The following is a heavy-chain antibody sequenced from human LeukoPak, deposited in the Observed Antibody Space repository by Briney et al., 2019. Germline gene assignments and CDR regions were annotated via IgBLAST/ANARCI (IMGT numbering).Heavy chain of an antibody. CDR3: ARALLWFGEPSHIDY. J-gene: IGHJ4*02. CDR1: GYTFTSYG. D-gene: IGHD3-10*01. V-gene: IGHV1-18*01. Sequence: GASVKVSCKASGYTFTSYGISWVRQAPGQGLEWMGWITAYNDNTNYAQKLQGRVTMTTDTSTSTAYMELRSLRSDDTAVYYCARALLWFGEPSHIDYWGQGTLVIVSS. CDR2: ITAYNDNT.